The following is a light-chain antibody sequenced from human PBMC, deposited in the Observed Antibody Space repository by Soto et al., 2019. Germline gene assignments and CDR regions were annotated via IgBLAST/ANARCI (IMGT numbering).Light chain of an antibody. CDR1: QSISPW. CDR2: KAS. V-gene: IGKV1-5*03. J-gene: IGKJ5*01. Sequence: DIQMTQSPSTLSASVGDRVTITCRASQSISPWLAWYQQKPGKAPKLLIYKASSLESGVPSRFSGSGSGTEFTLTISSLQPEDFATYYCQHYNSYLITFGQGTRLEIK. CDR3: QHYNSYLIT.